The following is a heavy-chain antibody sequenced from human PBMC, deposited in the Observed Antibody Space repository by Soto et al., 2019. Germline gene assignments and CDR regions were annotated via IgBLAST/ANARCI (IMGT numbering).Heavy chain of an antibody. CDR3: ARAPKVSGSAQTRPDF. D-gene: IGHD6-6*01. V-gene: IGHV4-34*01. J-gene: IGHJ4*02. Sequence: SETLSLTCSLYSGSLSGYYWSWIRQPPGKGLEWIGEISPSGTTNYSPSLKSRASISVDTSKNQFSLNLTSLTAADTAVYYCARAPKVSGSAQTRPDFWGQGSMVTVYS. CDR2: ISPSGTT. CDR1: SGSLSGYY.